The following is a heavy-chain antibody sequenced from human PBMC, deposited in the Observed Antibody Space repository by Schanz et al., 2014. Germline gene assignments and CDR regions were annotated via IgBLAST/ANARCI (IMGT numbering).Heavy chain of an antibody. CDR3: ARDGVDAAAGGNY. CDR1: GYTFTSYG. J-gene: IGHJ4*02. D-gene: IGHD6-13*01. Sequence: QVQLVQSGAEVKKPGASVKVSCKASGYTFTSYGINWVRQAPGQGLEWMGMINPSGGSTTYAQRFQGRVTMTRDTSTSTVYMELSSLRSEDTAVYYCARDGVDAAAGGNYWGQGTLVIVSS. CDR2: INPSGGST. V-gene: IGHV1-46*03.